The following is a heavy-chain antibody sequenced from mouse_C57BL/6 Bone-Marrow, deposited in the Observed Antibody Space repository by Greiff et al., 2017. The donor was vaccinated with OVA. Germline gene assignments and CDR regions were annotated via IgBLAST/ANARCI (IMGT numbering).Heavy chain of an antibody. Sequence: DVKLVESGGDLVKPGGSLKLSCAASGFTFSSYGMSWVRQTPDKRLEWVATISSGGSYNYYPDSVKGRFTISRDNAKNTLYLQMSSLKSEDTAMYYCARKGLRRSWFAYWGQGTLVTVSA. CDR2: ISSGGSYN. V-gene: IGHV5-6*02. J-gene: IGHJ3*01. CDR3: ARKGLRRSWFAY. CDR1: GFTFSSYG. D-gene: IGHD2-4*01.